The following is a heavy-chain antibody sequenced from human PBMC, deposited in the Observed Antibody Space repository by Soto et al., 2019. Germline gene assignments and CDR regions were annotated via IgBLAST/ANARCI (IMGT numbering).Heavy chain of an antibody. CDR3: ARAYSSGYYFRLDP. J-gene: IGHJ5*02. Sequence: QVQLQQWGAGLLKPSETLSLTCAVYGGSFSGYYWSWIRQPPGKGLEWIGEINHSGSANYNQSLKSRVTISVDTPKNQFSLKLSSVTAADTAVYYCARAYSSGYYFRLDPWGQGTLVTVSS. CDR1: GGSFSGYY. CDR2: INHSGSA. D-gene: IGHD3-22*01. V-gene: IGHV4-34*01.